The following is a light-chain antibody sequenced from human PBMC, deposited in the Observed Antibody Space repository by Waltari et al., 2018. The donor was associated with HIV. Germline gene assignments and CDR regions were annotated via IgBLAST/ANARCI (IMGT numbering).Light chain of an antibody. Sequence: QSALTQPASVSGSPGQSITISCTGTSSDVGGYNYVSWYQQHPGKAPKLMIYAFSNRPSGVSNRFSGSKSGNTASLTISGLQAEDEAYYYCSSYTSSSTLAFGTGTKVTVL. CDR2: AFS. V-gene: IGLV2-14*03. CDR3: SSYTSSSTLA. J-gene: IGLJ1*01. CDR1: SSDVGGYNY.